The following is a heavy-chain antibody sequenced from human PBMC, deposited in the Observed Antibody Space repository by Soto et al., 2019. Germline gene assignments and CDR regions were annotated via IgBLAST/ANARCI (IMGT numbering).Heavy chain of an antibody. D-gene: IGHD3-10*01. V-gene: IGHV4-31*03. CDR2: IFYSGST. J-gene: IGHJ5*02. Sequence: PSETLSLTCTVSGGSISSAGYNWSWIRQHPGKGLEWIGYIFYSGSTYYNPSLKSRVTISVDTSKNQFSLKLSSVTAADTAVYYCARRGTMVRGVIRTNWFDPWGQGTLVTVSS. CDR3: ARRGTMVRGVIRTNWFDP. CDR1: GGSISSAGYN.